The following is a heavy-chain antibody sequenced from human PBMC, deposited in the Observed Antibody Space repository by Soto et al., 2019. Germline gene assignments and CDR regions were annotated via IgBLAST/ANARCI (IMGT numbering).Heavy chain of an antibody. D-gene: IGHD3-22*01. CDR2: ISAYNGNT. V-gene: IGHV1-18*01. J-gene: IGHJ3*02. CDR1: GYTFTSYG. CDR3: ARDEYYDSSGYYEAAFDI. Sequence: ASVKVSCKASGYTFTSYGISWVRQAPGQGLEWMGWISAYNGNTNYAQKLQGRVTMTTDTSTSTAYMELRSLRPDDTAVYYCARDEYYDSSGYYEAAFDIWGQGTMVTVSS.